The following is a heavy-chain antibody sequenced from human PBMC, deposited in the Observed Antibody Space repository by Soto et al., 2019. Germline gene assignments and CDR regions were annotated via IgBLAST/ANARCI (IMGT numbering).Heavy chain of an antibody. D-gene: IGHD6-13*01. Sequence: ASVKVSCKASRDTFTGYYVHWVRQEQGQGLEWMGWINPNTVGTNYAQKFQGRVTMTRDTSISTAYRELSRLGSADTAVYYCAREGGEQQLSRAAFDFWGQGTMVTVSS. CDR2: INPNTVGT. CDR1: RDTFTGYY. J-gene: IGHJ3*01. V-gene: IGHV1-2*02. CDR3: AREGGEQQLSRAAFDF.